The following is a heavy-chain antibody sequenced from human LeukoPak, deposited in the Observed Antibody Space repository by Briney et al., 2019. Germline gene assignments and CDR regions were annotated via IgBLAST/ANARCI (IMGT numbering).Heavy chain of an antibody. CDR1: GFTFSSYE. D-gene: IGHD3-22*01. CDR3: ARDLSYYDSSGPPVFDF. Sequence: GGYLRLSCAASGFTFSSYEMNWVRQAPGKGLEWVSYISSSGSTIYYADSVKGRFTISRDNAKNSLYLQMNSLRAEDTAVYYCARDLSYYDSSGPPVFDFWGQGTLVTVSS. V-gene: IGHV3-48*03. CDR2: ISSSGSTI. J-gene: IGHJ4*02.